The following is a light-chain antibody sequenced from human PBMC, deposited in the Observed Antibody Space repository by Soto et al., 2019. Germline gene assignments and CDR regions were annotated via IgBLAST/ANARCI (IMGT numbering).Light chain of an antibody. J-gene: IGKJ4*01. CDR2: DAS. V-gene: IGKV3-11*01. Sequence: EIVLTQSPATLSLSPGERATLSCRASQSISSCLAWYQQKPGQAPRLLIYDASNRATGIPARFSGGGTGTDFTLTISSLEPEDFAVYYCQQRGNWPPTFGGGTKVEIK. CDR3: QQRGNWPPT. CDR1: QSISSC.